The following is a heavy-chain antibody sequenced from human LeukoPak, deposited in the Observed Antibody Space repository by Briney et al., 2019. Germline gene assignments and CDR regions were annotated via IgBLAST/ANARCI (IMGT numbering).Heavy chain of an antibody. J-gene: IGHJ4*02. V-gene: IGHV3-48*01. D-gene: IGHD6-13*01. Sequence: GGSLRLSCAASGFIFNTFSMNWVRQAPGKGLEWISYISSSGNTIYYADSVKGRFTISRDNAKNSLYLQMNSLRAYDTALYYCARVRGLVAAGHYFDYWGQGTLVTISS. CDR2: ISSSGNTI. CDR1: GFIFNTFS. CDR3: ARVRGLVAAGHYFDY.